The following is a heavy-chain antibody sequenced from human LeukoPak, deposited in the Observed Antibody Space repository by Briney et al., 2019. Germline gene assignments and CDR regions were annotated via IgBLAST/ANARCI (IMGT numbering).Heavy chain of an antibody. CDR1: GGSISSYY. J-gene: IGHJ6*03. CDR3: ARANYDILTGYYTGYYYMDV. CDR2: IYTSGST. V-gene: IGHV4-4*09. D-gene: IGHD3-9*01. Sequence: PSETLSLTCTVSGGSISSYYWGWIRQPPGKGLEWIGYIYTSGSTNYNPSLKSRVTISVDTSKNQFSLKLSSVTAADTAVYYCARANYDILTGYYTGYYYMDVWGKGTTVTVSS.